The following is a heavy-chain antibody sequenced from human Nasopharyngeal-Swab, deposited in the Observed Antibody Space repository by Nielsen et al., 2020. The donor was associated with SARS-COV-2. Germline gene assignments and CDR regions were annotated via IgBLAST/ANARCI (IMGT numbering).Heavy chain of an antibody. CDR3: ARDIQARFLEWLPTPFDP. J-gene: IGHJ5*02. CDR2: ISSSSSYI. D-gene: IGHD3-3*01. V-gene: IGHV3-21*01. Sequence: GGSLRLSCAASGFTFSSYSMNWVRQAPGKGLEWVSSISSSSSYIYYADSVKGRFTISRDNAKNSLYLQMNSLRAEDTAVYYCARDIQARFLEWLPTPFDPWGQGTLVTVSS. CDR1: GFTFSSYS.